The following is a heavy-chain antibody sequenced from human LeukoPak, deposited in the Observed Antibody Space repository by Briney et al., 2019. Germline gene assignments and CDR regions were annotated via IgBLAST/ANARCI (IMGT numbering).Heavy chain of an antibody. J-gene: IGHJ4*02. V-gene: IGHV1-8*01. Sequence: ASVKVSCKASGYTFTSYDINWVRQATGQGLEWMGWMNPNSGNTGYAQKFQGRVTMTRNTSISTAYMELSSLRSEDTAVYYCAIITEGITMIVVATDYWGQGTLVAVSS. CDR1: GYTFTSYD. D-gene: IGHD3-22*01. CDR2: MNPNSGNT. CDR3: AIITEGITMIVVATDY.